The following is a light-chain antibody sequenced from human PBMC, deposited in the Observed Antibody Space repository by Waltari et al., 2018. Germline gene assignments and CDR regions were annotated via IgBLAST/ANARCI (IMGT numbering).Light chain of an antibody. CDR3: QQLNNYPLT. CDR1: QGISSY. V-gene: IGKV1-9*01. J-gene: IGKJ5*01. CDR2: VAS. Sequence: DIQLTQSPSFLSASVGDRVPITCRASQGISSYLAWYQQKPGKAPKLLIYVASTLQSGVPSRFSGSGSGTEFTLTISSLQPEDFATYYCQQLNNYPLTFGQGTRLGIK.